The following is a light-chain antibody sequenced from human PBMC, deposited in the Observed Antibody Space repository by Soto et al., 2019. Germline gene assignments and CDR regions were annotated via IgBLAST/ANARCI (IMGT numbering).Light chain of an antibody. V-gene: IGKV3-11*01. CDR1: QSVGSF. J-gene: IGKJ5*01. CDR3: QQRNSWPPTFT. CDR2: ATS. Sequence: EIVLTQSPATLSLSPGERATLSCRASQSVGSFLAWYQQTPGQAPRLLIYATSIRATGIPARFSGSGSGTDFTLTISSLEPEDFAVYYCQQRNSWPPTFTFGQGTRLEI.